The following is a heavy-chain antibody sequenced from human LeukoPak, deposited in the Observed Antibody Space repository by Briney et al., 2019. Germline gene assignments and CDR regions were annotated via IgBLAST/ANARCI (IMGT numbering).Heavy chain of an antibody. CDR1: GFTVSNNY. CDR3: AKDSIERDGVYDAFDV. D-gene: IGHD2-8*01. Sequence: GGSLRLSCATSGFTVSNNYITWVRQVPGQGLEWVSHIGGGGVDREYEESVKGRFTVSRDNSRNSLYLQMNSLRGEDTAIYYCAKDSIERDGVYDAFDVWGQGTKVTVAS. J-gene: IGHJ3*01. CDR2: IGGGGVDR. V-gene: IGHV3-23*01.